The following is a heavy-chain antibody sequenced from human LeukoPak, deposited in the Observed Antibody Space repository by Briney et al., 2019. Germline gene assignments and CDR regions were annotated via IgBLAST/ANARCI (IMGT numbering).Heavy chain of an antibody. D-gene: IGHD4-23*01. CDR1: VFTPKVYA. Sequence: GGSLRLSSAASVFTPKVYAMNSVRPAPGISGEWVSLISGHGGNTYYADSVRGRFTISRDNSKNMLYVQMNSLRAEDTAVYYCARAGDNGNSRLDYWGRGTLVSVSS. V-gene: IGHV3-23*01. CDR3: ARAGDNGNSRLDY. J-gene: IGHJ4*02. CDR2: ISGHGGNT.